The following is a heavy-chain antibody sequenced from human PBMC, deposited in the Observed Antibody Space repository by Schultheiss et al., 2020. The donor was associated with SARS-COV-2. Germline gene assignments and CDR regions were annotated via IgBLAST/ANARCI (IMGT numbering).Heavy chain of an antibody. J-gene: IGHJ6*02. CDR2: IYNSGST. CDR1: GDSISSGDYY. Sequence: SETLSLTCTVSGDSISSGDYYWSWIRQHPGRGLEWIGYIYNSGSTNYNPSLKSRVTISVDTSKYQFSLKLSSVTAADTAVYYCATGSYGMDVWGQGTTVTVSS. CDR3: ATGSYGMDV. V-gene: IGHV4-61*08.